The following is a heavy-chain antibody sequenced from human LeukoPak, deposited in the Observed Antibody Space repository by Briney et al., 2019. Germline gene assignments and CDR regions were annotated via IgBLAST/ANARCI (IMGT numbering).Heavy chain of an antibody. V-gene: IGHV3-23*01. J-gene: IGHJ3*02. CDR2: ISGCGGST. CDR3: AKGALGYCSSTSCYASGAFDI. Sequence: GGSLRLSCAASGFTLSSYAMSWVRQAPGKGLEWVPAISGCGGSTYYADSVKGRFTISRDNSKNTLYLQMNSLRAEDTAVYYCAKGALGYCSSTSCYASGAFDIWGQGTMVTVSS. D-gene: IGHD2-2*01. CDR1: GFTLSSYA.